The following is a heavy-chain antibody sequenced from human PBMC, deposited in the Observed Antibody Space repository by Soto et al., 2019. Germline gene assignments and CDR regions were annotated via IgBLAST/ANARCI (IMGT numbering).Heavy chain of an antibody. CDR1: GYVFTSFA. CDR3: ARTKTIVMTGFDY. D-gene: IGHD2-21*02. V-gene: IGHV1-3*04. J-gene: IGHJ4*02. CDR2: INTGNGDS. Sequence: GASVKVSCKTSGYVFTSFAIHWMRQAPGQGPEWMGWINTGNGDSKYSEKFQDRVTITRDTSATTAYMELSSLRSEDTAVYYCARTKTIVMTGFDYSGQGTLVTV.